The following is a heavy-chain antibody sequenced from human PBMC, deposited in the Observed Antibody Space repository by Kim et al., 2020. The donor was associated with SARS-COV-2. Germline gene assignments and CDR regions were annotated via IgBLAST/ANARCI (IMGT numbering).Heavy chain of an antibody. CDR2: ISSSSTI. Sequence: GGSLRLSCAASGFTFSSYSMNWVRQAPGKGLEWVSYISSSSTIYYADSVNGRFTISRDNAKNSLYLQMNSLRDEDTAVYYCARGGANYGDPSLDYWGQGTLVTVSS. J-gene: IGHJ4*02. CDR1: GFTFSSYS. CDR3: ARGGANYGDPSLDY. D-gene: IGHD4-17*01. V-gene: IGHV3-48*02.